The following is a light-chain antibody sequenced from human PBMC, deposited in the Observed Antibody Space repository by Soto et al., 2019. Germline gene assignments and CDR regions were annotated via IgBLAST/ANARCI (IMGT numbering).Light chain of an antibody. J-gene: IGKJ4*01. CDR2: DAY. Sequence: EIVMTQPPPTLSASPGERVTLSCRASQGVGSTLAWYRQQPGQAPRLLIYDAYIRATGVPARFSGSGSGTEFTLTISSLQSEDFAVYYCQHYKTWPLAFGGGTKVEIK. CDR3: QHYKTWPLA. V-gene: IGKV3-15*01. CDR1: QGVGST.